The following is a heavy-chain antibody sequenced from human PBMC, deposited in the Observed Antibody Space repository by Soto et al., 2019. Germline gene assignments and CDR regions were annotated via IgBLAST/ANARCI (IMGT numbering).Heavy chain of an antibody. Sequence: QVQLVESGGGVAQPGRSLRPSCTASGFSFSQTAIHWVRQTPDKGLEWVAIIWYDGSEQYYADSVKGRFTISRDNSKNTVYLQMISLRVDDASVYYCAKDWGTPGDGLLKGFLDVWGRGTQVTVSS. D-gene: IGHD7-27*01. CDR1: GFSFSQTA. CDR3: AKDWGTPGDGLLKGFLDV. CDR2: IWYDGSEQ. V-gene: IGHV3-33*06. J-gene: IGHJ2*01.